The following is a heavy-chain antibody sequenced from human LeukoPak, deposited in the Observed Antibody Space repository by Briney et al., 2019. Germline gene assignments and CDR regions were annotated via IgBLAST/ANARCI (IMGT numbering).Heavy chain of an antibody. D-gene: IGHD3-10*01. CDR2: ISSSSSYT. J-gene: IGHJ4*02. CDR3: ALTMVRGVIISDPYFDY. CDR1: GSTFSDYY. Sequence: GGSLRLSCAASGSTFSDYYMSWIRQAPGKGLEWVSYISSSSSYTNYADSVKGRFTISRDNAKNSLYLQMNSLRAEDTAVYYCALTMVRGVIISDPYFDYWGQGTLVTVSS. V-gene: IGHV3-11*06.